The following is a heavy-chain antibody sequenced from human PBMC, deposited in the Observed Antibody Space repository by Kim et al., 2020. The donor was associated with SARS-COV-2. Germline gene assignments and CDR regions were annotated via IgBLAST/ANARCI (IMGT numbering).Heavy chain of an antibody. V-gene: IGHV3-64D*09. CDR1: GFTFRNYA. Sequence: GGSLRLSCSGSGFTFRNYAIYWVRQAPGKGLEYLSAISSNGATTYYADSVKGRPTISRDNSNGTAFLQMTRLRPDDTAVYFCVKGLGFRHKYVMDVWGQGTTVIVSS. J-gene: IGHJ6*02. CDR2: ISSNGATT. CDR3: VKGLGFRHKYVMDV. D-gene: IGHD1-26*01.